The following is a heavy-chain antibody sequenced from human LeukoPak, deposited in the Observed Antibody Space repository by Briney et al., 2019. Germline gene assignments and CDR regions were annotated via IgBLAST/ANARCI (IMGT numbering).Heavy chain of an antibody. J-gene: IGHJ6*03. CDR1: GGTFSSNG. Sequence: GASVKVSCKASGGTFSSNGISWVRQAPGQGLEWMGWMNPNSGNTGYAQKFQGRVTMTRNTSISTAYMELSSLRSEDTAVYYCARGGEDGYCSGGSCRPYYYYYMDVWGKGTTVTISS. CDR3: ARGGEDGYCSGGSCRPYYYYYMDV. V-gene: IGHV1-8*02. CDR2: MNPNSGNT. D-gene: IGHD2-15*01.